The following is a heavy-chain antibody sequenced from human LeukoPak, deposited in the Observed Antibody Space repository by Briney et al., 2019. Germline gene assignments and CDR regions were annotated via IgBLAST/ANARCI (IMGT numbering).Heavy chain of an antibody. CDR3: AKVSYDSSAYYPGYFQH. D-gene: IGHD3-22*01. CDR2: ISGSGGST. J-gene: IGHJ1*01. V-gene: IGHV3-23*01. Sequence: PGGSLRLSCAASGFTFSSYAMSWVRQAPGKGLEWVSAISGSGGSTYYADSVKGRFTISRDNSKNTLYLQMNSLRAEDTAVFYCAKVSYDSSAYYPGYFQHWGQGTLVTVSS. CDR1: GFTFSSYA.